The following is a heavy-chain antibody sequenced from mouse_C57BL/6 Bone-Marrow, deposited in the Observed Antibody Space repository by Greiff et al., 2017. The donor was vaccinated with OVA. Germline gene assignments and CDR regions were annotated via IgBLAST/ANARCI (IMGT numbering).Heavy chain of an antibody. CDR3: ARDYDYDGEAFYAMDY. J-gene: IGHJ4*01. CDR2: IYYSGTI. V-gene: IGHV3-5*01. D-gene: IGHD2-4*01. Sequence: VQLQQSGPGLVKPSQTVFLTCTVTGISITTGNYRWSWIRQFPGNKLEWIGYIYYSGTITYNPSLTSRTTITRDTPKNQFFLEMNSLTAEDTATYYCARDYDYDGEAFYAMDYWGQGTSVTASS. CDR1: GISITTGNYR.